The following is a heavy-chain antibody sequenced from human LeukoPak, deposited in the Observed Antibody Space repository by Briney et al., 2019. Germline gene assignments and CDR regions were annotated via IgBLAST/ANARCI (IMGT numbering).Heavy chain of an antibody. CDR1: GGTFSSYA. V-gene: IGHV1-69*04. J-gene: IGHJ6*02. D-gene: IGHD6-19*01. CDR2: IIPILGIA. Sequence: SLKVSCKASGGTFSSYAISWVRQAPGQGLEWMGRIIPILGIANYAQKFQGRVTITADKSTSTAYMELSSLRSEDTAVYYCARLGQWLAYGMDVWGQGTTVTVSS. CDR3: ARLGQWLAYGMDV.